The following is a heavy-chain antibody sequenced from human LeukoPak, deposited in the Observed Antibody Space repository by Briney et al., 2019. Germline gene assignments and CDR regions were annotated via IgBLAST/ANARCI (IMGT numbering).Heavy chain of an antibody. V-gene: IGHV3-30*04. J-gene: IGHJ4*02. Sequence: GGSLRLSCAASAFTFRDFVMHWVRQAPGKGLEWVAVVSSDGRNKYYADSVEGRFTISRDNSKNTLSLQMSSLRPGDTAFYYCARARFSGSSYFDLWGQGTPVTVSS. CDR1: AFTFRDFV. CDR3: ARARFSGSSYFDL. D-gene: IGHD6-6*01. CDR2: VSSDGRNK.